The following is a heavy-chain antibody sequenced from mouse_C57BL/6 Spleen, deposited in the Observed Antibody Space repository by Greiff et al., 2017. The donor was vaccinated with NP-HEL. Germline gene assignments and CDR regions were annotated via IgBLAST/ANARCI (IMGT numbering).Heavy chain of an antibody. CDR2: INPSNGGT. CDR1: GYTFTSYW. CDR3: ARFPYGISYYAMDY. D-gene: IGHD1-1*01. J-gene: IGHJ4*01. Sequence: QVHVKQPGTELVKPGASVKLSCKASGYTFTSYWMHWVKQRPGQGLEWIGNINPSNGGTNYNEKFKSKATLTVDKSSSTAYMQLSSLTSEDSAVYYCARFPYGISYYAMDYWGQGTSVTVSS. V-gene: IGHV1-53*01.